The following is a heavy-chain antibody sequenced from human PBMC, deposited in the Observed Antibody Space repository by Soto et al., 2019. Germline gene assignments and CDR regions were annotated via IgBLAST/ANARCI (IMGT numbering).Heavy chain of an antibody. Sequence: GASVKVSCKASGGTFSSYAISWVRQAPGQGLEWMGGIIPIFGTANYAQKFQGRVTITADKSTSTAYMELSSLISEDTAVYYCARDMITGTSGMDIQGFDYWGQGTLVTVSS. D-gene: IGHD1-20*01. CDR1: GGTFSSYA. J-gene: IGHJ4*02. V-gene: IGHV1-69*06. CDR3: ARDMITGTSGMDIQGFDY. CDR2: IIPIFGTA.